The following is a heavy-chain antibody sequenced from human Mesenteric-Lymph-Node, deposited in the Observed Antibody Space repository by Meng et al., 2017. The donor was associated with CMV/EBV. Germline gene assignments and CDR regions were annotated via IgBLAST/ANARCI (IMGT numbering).Heavy chain of an antibody. Sequence: GGSLRLSCAASGFTFSDYYMSWIRQAPGKGLEWVSVIRGSDGSTHYADSAKGRFTISRDNSKNTLFLQMNSLRADDTAVYYCAKDRCGSASCSLGMDVWGQGTTVTVSS. CDR2: IRGSDGST. CDR1: GFTFSDYY. J-gene: IGHJ6*02. D-gene: IGHD2-2*01. V-gene: IGHV3-23*01. CDR3: AKDRCGSASCSLGMDV.